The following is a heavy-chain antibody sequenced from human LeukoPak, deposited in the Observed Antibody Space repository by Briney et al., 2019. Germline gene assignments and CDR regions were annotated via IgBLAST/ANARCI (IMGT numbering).Heavy chain of an antibody. Sequence: GGSLRLSCAASGFTFSSYAMSWVRQAPGKGLEWVSAISGSGGSTYYADSVKGRFTISRDNSKNTLYLQMNSLRAEDTAVYYCAKDFDGEMATIGDYWGQGTLVTVSS. CDR3: AKDFDGEMATIGDY. D-gene: IGHD5-24*01. V-gene: IGHV3-23*01. CDR2: ISGSGGST. CDR1: GFTFSSYA. J-gene: IGHJ4*02.